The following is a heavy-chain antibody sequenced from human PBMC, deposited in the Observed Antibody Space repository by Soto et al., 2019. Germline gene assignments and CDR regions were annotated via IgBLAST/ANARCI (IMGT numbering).Heavy chain of an antibody. CDR2: IYWDDDK. V-gene: IGHV2-5*02. CDR1: GFSLSTSGVG. D-gene: IGHD2-2*02. CDR3: AHSDTSPYYFDY. Sequence: QITLKESGPTLVKPTQTLTLTCTFSGFSLSTSGVGVGWIRQPPGKALEWLALIYWDDDKRYSPSLKSRLTLTKDSSKNQVVLTMTNMAPVDTATYYCAHSDTSPYYFDYRGQGTLVTVSS. J-gene: IGHJ4*02.